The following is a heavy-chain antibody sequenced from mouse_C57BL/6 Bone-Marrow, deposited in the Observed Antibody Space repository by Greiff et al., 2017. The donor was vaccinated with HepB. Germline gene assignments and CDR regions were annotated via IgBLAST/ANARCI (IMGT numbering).Heavy chain of an antibody. D-gene: IGHD1-1*01. J-gene: IGHJ3*01. Sequence: VQLQQPGAELVKPGASVKVSCKASGYAFSSSWMNWVKQRPGKGLEWIGRIYPGDGDTNYNGKFKGKATLTADKSSSTAYMQLSSLTSEDSAVYFCARTTVVAPVAYWGQGTLVTVSA. CDR2: IYPGDGDT. CDR3: ARTTVVAPVAY. V-gene: IGHV1-82*01. CDR1: GYAFSSSW.